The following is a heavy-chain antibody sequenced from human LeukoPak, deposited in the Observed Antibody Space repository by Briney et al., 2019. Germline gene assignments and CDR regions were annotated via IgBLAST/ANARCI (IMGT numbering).Heavy chain of an antibody. D-gene: IGHD5-18*01. V-gene: IGHV1-69*13. CDR1: GGTFSSYA. Sequence: SVKVSCKASGGTFSSYAIGWVRQAPGQGLEWMGGIIPIFGTANYAQKFQGRVTITADESTSTAYMELSSLRSEDTAVYYCARDQGGYSYGYGNWFDPWGQGTLVTVSS. CDR2: IIPIFGTA. J-gene: IGHJ5*02. CDR3: ARDQGGYSYGYGNWFDP.